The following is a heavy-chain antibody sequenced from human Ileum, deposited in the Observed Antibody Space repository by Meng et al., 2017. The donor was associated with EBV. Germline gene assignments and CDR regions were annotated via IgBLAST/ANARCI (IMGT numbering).Heavy chain of an antibody. CDR2: TSHSGST. D-gene: IGHD3-22*01. J-gene: IGHJ4*02. V-gene: IGHV4-4*02. Sequence: VVLVASGPGPVTPSGTLALTCVVSGGSISRSDWWSWVRQPPGKGLEWIGETSHSGSTNSSPSLKSRVTISLDKSKNQLSLKLNSVTAADTAVYYCASSDYYRSDYWGQGTLVTVSS. CDR1: GGSISRSDW. CDR3: ASSDYYRSDY.